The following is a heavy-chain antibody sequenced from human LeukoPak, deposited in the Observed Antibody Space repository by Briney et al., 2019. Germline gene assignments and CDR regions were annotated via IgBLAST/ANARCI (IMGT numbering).Heavy chain of an antibody. J-gene: IGHJ3*01. CDR2: IRHDGSHH. CDR1: GFGFSSYA. D-gene: IGHD3-16*01. V-gene: IGHV3-30*02. CDR3: AKVRLLGALDDAFDV. Sequence: GESLRLSCAASGFGFSSYAMHWVRQAPGKGLEWVAFIRHDGSHHYHGDSVKGRFTISRDNSKNTLSLEMTGLRPEDTAVYYCAKVRLLGALDDAFDVWGQGTMVTV.